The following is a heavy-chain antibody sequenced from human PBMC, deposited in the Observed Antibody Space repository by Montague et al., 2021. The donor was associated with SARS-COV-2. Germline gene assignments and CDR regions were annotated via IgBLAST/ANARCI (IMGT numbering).Heavy chain of an antibody. D-gene: IGHD2-2*01. CDR2: INHSGTA. Sequence: SDPLSLTCAVHGGSFSVYYWSWLRQSTRSGLEWIAEINHSGTANYNPSLKGRVSISVDTSKNQLTLKLTSVTAADTAMYYCAKEREVVRAARTLVAFDLWGQGTMVAVSS. CDR3: AKEREVVRAARTLVAFDL. J-gene: IGHJ3*01. V-gene: IGHV4-34*01. CDR1: GGSFSVYY.